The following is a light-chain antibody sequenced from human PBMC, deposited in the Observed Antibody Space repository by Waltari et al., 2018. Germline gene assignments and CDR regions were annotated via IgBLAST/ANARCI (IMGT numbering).Light chain of an antibody. J-gene: IGLJ3*02. CDR3: CSYADSSSLV. Sequence: QSPPTQPASVYGFPRPSISTSCTGTSSDDGCYNLDSWYQQSPGKAPKLMIYDGSMLPSGVSNRRSGSESGNTASLTISGLQAEDEADYYCCSYADSSSLVFGGGTKLTVL. V-gene: IGLV2-23*01. CDR1: SSDDGCYNL. CDR2: DGS.